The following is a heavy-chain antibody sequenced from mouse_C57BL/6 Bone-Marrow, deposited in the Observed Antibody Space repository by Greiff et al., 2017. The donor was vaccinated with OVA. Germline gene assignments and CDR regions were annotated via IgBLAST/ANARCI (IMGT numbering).Heavy chain of an antibody. CDR2: ISDGGSYT. J-gene: IGHJ2*01. D-gene: IGHD1-1*01. V-gene: IGHV5-4*03. CDR3: ARVGAVVAEGFFDY. CDR1: GFTFSSYA. Sequence: EVKLVESGGGLVKPGGSLKLSCAASGFTFSSYAMSWVRQTPEKRLEWVATISDGGSYTYYPDNVKGRFTISRDNAKNNLYLQMGHLKSEDTAMYYCARVGAVVAEGFFDYWGQGTTLTVSS.